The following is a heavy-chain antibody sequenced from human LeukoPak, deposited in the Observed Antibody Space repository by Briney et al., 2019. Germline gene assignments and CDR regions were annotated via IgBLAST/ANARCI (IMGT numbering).Heavy chain of an antibody. J-gene: IGHJ2*01. CDR3: ARGSVALPLYFDL. D-gene: IGHD6-19*01. CDR1: AFPFSSYG. CDR2: IWHDGSHK. V-gene: IGHV3-33*01. Sequence: HPGRSLRLSCAASAFPFSSYGMHWVRQAPGKGLEWVAVIWHDGSHKYYADSVKGRFTISRDNSKNTLYLQMNSLRAEDTAIYYCARGSVALPLYFDLWGRGTLVTVSS.